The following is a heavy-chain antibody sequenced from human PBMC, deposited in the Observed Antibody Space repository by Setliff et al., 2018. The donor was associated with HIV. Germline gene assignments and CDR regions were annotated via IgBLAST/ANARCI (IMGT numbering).Heavy chain of an antibody. CDR3: AKEGSYCSGGSCYRYYYYGMDV. V-gene: IGHV3-30*18. CDR1: GSTFRSNG. CDR2: SSYDGSNK. J-gene: IGHJ6*02. D-gene: IGHD2-15*01. Sequence: GGSLRLSCAASGSTFRSNGMHWVRQAPGKGLEWVSVSSYDGSNKYYADSVKGRFTISRDNSKNTLYLQMNSLRAEDTAVYYCAKEGSYCSGGSCYRYYYYGMDVWGQGTTVTVSS.